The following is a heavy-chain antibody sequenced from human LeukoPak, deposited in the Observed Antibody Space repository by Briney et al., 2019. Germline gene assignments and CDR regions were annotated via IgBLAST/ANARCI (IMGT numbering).Heavy chain of an antibody. J-gene: IGHJ4*02. D-gene: IGHD3-9*01. CDR1: GFTFSSSE. CDR2: IGSSDTTV. CDR3: ARDFLTGYFDY. V-gene: IGHV3-48*02. Sequence: GGSLRLSCAASGFTFSSSEMNWVRQAPGKGLEWVSYIGSSDTTVHYADSVEGRFTISRDNVKNSLFLQMNSLSDEDTAVYYCARDFLTGYFDYWGQGTLVTVSS.